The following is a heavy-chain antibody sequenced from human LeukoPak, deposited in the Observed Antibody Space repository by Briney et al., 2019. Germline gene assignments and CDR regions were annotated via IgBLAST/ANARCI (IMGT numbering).Heavy chain of an antibody. CDR3: ARVRAAAGFDYGMDV. Sequence: GGSLRLSCAASGFIFGSYSINWVRQAPGKGLEWVSSISSSSSYIFYADSVKGRFTISRDNAKNSLYLQMNSLRVEDTALYYCARVRAAAGFDYGMDVWGQGTTVTVSS. CDR1: GFIFGSYS. CDR2: ISSSSSYI. V-gene: IGHV3-21*01. D-gene: IGHD6-13*01. J-gene: IGHJ6*02.